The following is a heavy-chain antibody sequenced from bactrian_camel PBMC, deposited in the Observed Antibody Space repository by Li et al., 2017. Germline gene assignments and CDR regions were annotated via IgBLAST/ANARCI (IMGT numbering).Heavy chain of an antibody. CDR1: GFTFTTYY. V-gene: IGHV3-2*01. J-gene: IGHJ4*01. Sequence: HVQLVESGGGLVQPGGSLRLSCAGLGFTFTTYYMSWVRQAPGKGLEWVGRIYSDGSNTNYADSVKGRFTISKEYANNTVYLQMDSLKFEDTALYYCVTDIYARKYVSWNYWGMGTQVTVS. CDR2: IYSDGSNT. D-gene: IGHD1*01. CDR3: VTDIYARKYVSWNY.